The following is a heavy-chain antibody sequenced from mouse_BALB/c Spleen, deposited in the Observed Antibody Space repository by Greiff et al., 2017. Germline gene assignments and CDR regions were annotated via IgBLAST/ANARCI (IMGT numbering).Heavy chain of an antibody. Sequence: EVMLVESGGGLVKPGGSLKLSCAASGFTFSDYYMYWVRQTPEKRLEWVATISDGGSYTYYPDSVKGRFTISRDNAKNNLYLQMSSLKSEDTAMYYCARAYDYDYFDYWGQGTTLTVSS. D-gene: IGHD2-4*01. CDR3: ARAYDYDYFDY. CDR2: ISDGGSYT. V-gene: IGHV5-4*02. CDR1: GFTFSDYY. J-gene: IGHJ2*01.